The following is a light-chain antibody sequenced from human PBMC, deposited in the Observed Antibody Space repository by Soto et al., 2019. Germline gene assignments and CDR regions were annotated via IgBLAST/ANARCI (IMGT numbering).Light chain of an antibody. J-gene: IGKJ5*01. Sequence: IPCRSSQSLLHRNGFNYLDWYLQKPGQSPQLLIYVGTNRASGVPDRFSCSGRGTDSTQNFSRVVAADPVFYSCTLAPPMPMDFGQGTRLEIK. CDR2: VGT. CDR3: TLAPPMPMD. V-gene: IGKV2-28*01. CDR1: QSLLHRNGFNY.